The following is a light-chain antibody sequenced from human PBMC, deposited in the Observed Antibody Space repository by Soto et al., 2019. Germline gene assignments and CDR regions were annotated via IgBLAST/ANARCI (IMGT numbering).Light chain of an antibody. CDR3: TSYTSSSTYI. V-gene: IGLV2-18*02. CDR2: EVS. CDR1: RSDVGSYNR. J-gene: IGLJ1*01. Sequence: SVLTQPPSLSVSPGQSLTISCTGTRSDVGSYNRVSWYQQPPGPAPQLMIYEVSNRPSGVPDRFSGSKTGNTAPLTISGLQAVDEAGYCCTSYTSSSTYIFGSGTKGTV.